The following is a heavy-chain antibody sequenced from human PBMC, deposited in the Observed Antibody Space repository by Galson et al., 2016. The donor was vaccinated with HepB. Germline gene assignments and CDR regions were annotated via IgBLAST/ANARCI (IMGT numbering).Heavy chain of an antibody. Sequence: CAISAVSVSGNAATWNWIRQARPRGREWLGWTYYITNCVDDNTISLRSRGRITPATSANQVSPHLHSVTPDDTAVYFCTQSFDWISRGGVDWFDSWGQGTLVTVSS. D-gene: IGHD3-9*01. V-gene: IGHV6-1*01. CDR2: TYYITNCVD. J-gene: IGHJ5*01. CDR1: AVSVSGNAAT. CDR3: TQSFDWISRGGVDWFDS.